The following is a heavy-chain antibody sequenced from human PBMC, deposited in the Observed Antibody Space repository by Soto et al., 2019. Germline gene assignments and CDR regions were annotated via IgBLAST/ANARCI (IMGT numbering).Heavy chain of an antibody. V-gene: IGHV3-48*01. CDR3: ATYDGSRSYIPDHSYYGMVV. J-gene: IGHJ6*02. CDR1: QVTRSIYN. D-gene: IGHD3-10*01. Sequence: YPGLACAAPQVTRSIYNMNWVRQAPGKGMEWISYISSTSSTIYYADSVKGRFTISRDNAKNSLYLQINRLRAEDTAVYYFATYDGSRSYIPDHSYYGMVVLG. CDR2: ISSTSSTI.